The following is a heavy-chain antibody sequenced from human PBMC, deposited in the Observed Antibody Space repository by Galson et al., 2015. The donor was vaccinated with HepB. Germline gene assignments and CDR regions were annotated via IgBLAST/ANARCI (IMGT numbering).Heavy chain of an antibody. CDR3: ARGLSGGYFLFYACDI. D-gene: IGHD1-26*01. CDR1: GFTFSDYY. CDR2: ISSSSSYK. Sequence: SLRLSCAASGFTFSDYYMRWVRQAPGKGLEWVSYISSSSSYKNYADSVKGRFTISRDNAKNSLYLQMNSLRAEDTAVYYCARGLSGGYFLFYACDIWCQVTMGTVSS. J-gene: IGHJ3*02. V-gene: IGHV3-11*06.